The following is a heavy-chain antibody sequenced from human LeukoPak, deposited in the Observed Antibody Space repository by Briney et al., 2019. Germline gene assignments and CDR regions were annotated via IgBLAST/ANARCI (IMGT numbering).Heavy chain of an antibody. CDR1: GFTFSSYS. CDR2: ISSSSSYI. CDR3: ARDGGYYDSSGYYL. J-gene: IGHJ4*02. Sequence: PGGSLRLSCAASGFTFSSYSMNWVRQAPGKGLEWVSSISSSSSYIYYADSVKGRFTISRDNAKNSLYLQMNSLRAEDTAVYYCARDGGYYDSSGYYLWGQGTLVTVSS. D-gene: IGHD3-22*01. V-gene: IGHV3-21*01.